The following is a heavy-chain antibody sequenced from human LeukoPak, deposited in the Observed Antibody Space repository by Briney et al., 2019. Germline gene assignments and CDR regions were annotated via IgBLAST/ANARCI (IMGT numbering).Heavy chain of an antibody. Sequence: ASVKVSCKASGYTFTGYYMHWVRQAHAQGLEWMGWINPNSGGTNYAQKFQGRVTMTRDTSISTAYMELSRLRSDDTAVYYCARAYSGYDFVDYWGQGTQVTVSS. CDR1: GYTFTGYY. V-gene: IGHV1-2*02. D-gene: IGHD5-12*01. CDR2: INPNSGGT. J-gene: IGHJ4*02. CDR3: ARAYSGYDFVDY.